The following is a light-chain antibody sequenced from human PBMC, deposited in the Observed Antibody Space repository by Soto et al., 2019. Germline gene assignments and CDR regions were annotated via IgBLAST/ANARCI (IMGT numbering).Light chain of an antibody. CDR1: SSDIGGYNY. V-gene: IGLV2-14*01. Sequence: QSVLTQPASVSGAPGQSITISCSGSSSDIGGYNYVSWYQHRPGKVPKVIIYEVSNRPSGVSNRFTGSKSGNTASLTISGLQAEDEADYYCCSYTSSADLVFGGGTKLTVL. CDR2: EVS. J-gene: IGLJ3*02. CDR3: CSYTSSADLV.